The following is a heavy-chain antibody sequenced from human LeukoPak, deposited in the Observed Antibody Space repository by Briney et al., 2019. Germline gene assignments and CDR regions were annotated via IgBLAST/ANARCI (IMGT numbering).Heavy chain of an antibody. CDR1: GYTFTDHY. Sequence: ASVKVSCKASGYTFTDHYIQWVRQAPGQGLEWMGWINPNNGDTIYAQKLQGRVTMTRDTSISTAYMELSRLRSDDTAVYYCARPSSVEILRLSPPGYWGQGTLVTVSS. J-gene: IGHJ4*02. V-gene: IGHV1-2*02. D-gene: IGHD3-9*01. CDR3: ARPSSVEILRLSPPGY. CDR2: INPNNGDT.